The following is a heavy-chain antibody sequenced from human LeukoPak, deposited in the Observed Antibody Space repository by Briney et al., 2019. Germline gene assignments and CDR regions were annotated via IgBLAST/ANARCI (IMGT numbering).Heavy chain of an antibody. CDR2: IYTSGSSL. Sequence: GGSLRLSCSASGFTFCDYLMRWLRQAPGKGGEGVSYIYTSGSSLYYTDSVQGRFTISRDNAKNSLYLQMVSLRVEDTAVYYCARASYSWNWGQGVLVTVSS. CDR3: ARASYSWN. D-gene: IGHD1-20*01. V-gene: IGHV3-11*01. CDR1: GFTFCDYL. J-gene: IGHJ1*01.